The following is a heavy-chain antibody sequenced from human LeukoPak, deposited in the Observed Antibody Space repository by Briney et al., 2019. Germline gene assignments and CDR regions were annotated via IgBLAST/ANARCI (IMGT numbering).Heavy chain of an antibody. CDR3: VRGYSFGPYGMDV. D-gene: IGHD2-15*01. CDR1: RFTVSSYA. V-gene: IGHV3-64D*09. CDR2: ISDSGGST. J-gene: IGHJ6*02. Sequence: GGSLRLSCAASRFTVSSYAMHWVRQAPGKGLEYVSAISDSGGSTYYADSVKGRFTISRDNSKNTLYLQMSSLRAEDTAVYFCVRGYSFGPYGMDVWGQGTTVTVSS.